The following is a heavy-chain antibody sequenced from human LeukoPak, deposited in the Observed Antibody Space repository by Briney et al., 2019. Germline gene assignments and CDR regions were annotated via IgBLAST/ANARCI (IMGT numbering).Heavy chain of an antibody. CDR2: IYHSGST. Sequence: SETLSLTCTVSGYSISSGYYWGWIRQPPGKGLEWIGSIYHSGSTYYNPSLKSRVTISVDTSKNQFSLKLSSVTAADTAVYYCAAQIAARNYYYYMDAWGKGTTVTVSS. V-gene: IGHV4-38-2*02. CDR3: AAQIAARNYYYYMDA. D-gene: IGHD6-6*01. J-gene: IGHJ6*03. CDR1: GYSISSGYY.